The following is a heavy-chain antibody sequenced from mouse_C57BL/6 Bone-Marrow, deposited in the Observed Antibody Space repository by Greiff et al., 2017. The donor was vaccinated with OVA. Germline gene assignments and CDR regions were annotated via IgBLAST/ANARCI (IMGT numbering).Heavy chain of an antibody. J-gene: IGHJ4*01. CDR3: AKEGMYRLSYSNYVDYAMDY. CDR2: ISSGSSTI. CDR1: GFTFSDYG. V-gene: IGHV5-17*01. D-gene: IGHD2-5*01. Sequence: EVMLVESGGGLVKPGGSLKLSCAASGFTFSDYGMHWVRQAPEKGLEWVAYISSGSSTIYYADTVKGRFTISRDNAKNTLFLQMTSLRSEDTAMYYCAKEGMYRLSYSNYVDYAMDYWGQGTSVTVSS.